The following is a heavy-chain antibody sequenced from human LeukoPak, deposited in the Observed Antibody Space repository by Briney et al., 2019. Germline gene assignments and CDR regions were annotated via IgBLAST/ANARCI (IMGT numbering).Heavy chain of an antibody. J-gene: IGHJ4*02. CDR2: ISNDGNNK. Sequence: QPGGSLRLSCAASGFIFSSYGMYWVRQAPGKGLEWVAVISNDGNNKQYADSVKGRFTISRDNSKNTLYLHMNSLRADDTAVYHCAKDGLMRFSDYWGQGTLVTVSS. CDR3: AKDGLMRFSDY. CDR1: GFIFSSYG. D-gene: IGHD2-8*01. V-gene: IGHV3-30*18.